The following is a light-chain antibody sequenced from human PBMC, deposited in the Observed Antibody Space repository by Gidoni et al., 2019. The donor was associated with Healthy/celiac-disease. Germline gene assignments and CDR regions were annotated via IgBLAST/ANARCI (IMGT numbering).Light chain of an antibody. Sequence: QSALTQPPSASGSPGQSVTISCTGTSSDLGGYNYVPWYQQHPGKAPKLMIYEVSKRPSGVPDRFSGSKSGNTASLTVSGLQAEDEADYYCSSYSGSNNPVLFGGGTKLTVL. CDR3: SSYSGSNNPVL. CDR1: SSDLGGYNY. J-gene: IGLJ2*01. V-gene: IGLV2-8*01. CDR2: EVS.